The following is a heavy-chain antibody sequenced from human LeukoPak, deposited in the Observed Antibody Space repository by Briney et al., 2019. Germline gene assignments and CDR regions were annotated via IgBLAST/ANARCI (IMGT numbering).Heavy chain of an antibody. Sequence: GGSLRLSCAASGFTFSSYWMNWARQAPGKGLEWVASINHNGNVNYYVDSVKGRFTISRDNAKNSLYLQMSNLRAEDTAVYYCAKDLSHKYYYDSSGYYYVGDAFDIWGQGTMVTVSS. V-gene: IGHV3-7*03. CDR1: GFTFSSYW. CDR3: AKDLSHKYYYDSSGYYYVGDAFDI. CDR2: INHNGNVN. D-gene: IGHD3-22*01. J-gene: IGHJ3*02.